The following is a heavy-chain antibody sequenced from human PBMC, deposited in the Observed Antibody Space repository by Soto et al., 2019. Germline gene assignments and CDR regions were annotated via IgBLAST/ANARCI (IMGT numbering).Heavy chain of an antibody. D-gene: IGHD6-19*01. CDR1: GGSFSGYY. CDR3: ARGRYSSGWYGGTYYYYGMDV. Sequence: SETLSLTCAVYGGSFSGYYWSWIRQPPGKGLEWIGEINHSGSTNYNPSLKSRVTISVDTSKNQFSLKLSSVTAADTAVYYCARGRYSSGWYGGTYYYYGMDVWGQGTTVTVS. J-gene: IGHJ6*02. CDR2: INHSGST. V-gene: IGHV4-34*01.